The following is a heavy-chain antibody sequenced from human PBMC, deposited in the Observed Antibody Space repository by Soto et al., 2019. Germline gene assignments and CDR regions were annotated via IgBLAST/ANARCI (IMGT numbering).Heavy chain of an antibody. CDR2: ISAYNGNT. Sequence: ASVKVSCKASGYTFTSYGISWVRQAPGQGLEWMGWISAYNGNTNYAQKLQGRVTMTTDTSTSTAYMELRSLRSDDTAVYYCARDHMDFWSGGTEFDYWGQGTLVTVSS. CDR3: ARDHMDFWSGGTEFDY. J-gene: IGHJ4*02. V-gene: IGHV1-18*01. D-gene: IGHD3-3*01. CDR1: GYTFTSYG.